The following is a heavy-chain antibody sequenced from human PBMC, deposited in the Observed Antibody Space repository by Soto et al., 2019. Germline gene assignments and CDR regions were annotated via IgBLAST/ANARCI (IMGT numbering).Heavy chain of an antibody. Sequence: EVQLLESGGGLTQPGGSLRLSCAASGFTFSNYAMSWVRQAPGKGLEWVSVINGNGGTTYYAASVKGRFTISRDNAMATVYLQMHSLRAEDTAVYYCVKERTNFEIDYWGQGALVTVSS. D-gene: IGHD3-3*01. CDR2: INGNGGTT. CDR3: VKERTNFEIDY. CDR1: GFTFSNYA. V-gene: IGHV3-23*01. J-gene: IGHJ4*02.